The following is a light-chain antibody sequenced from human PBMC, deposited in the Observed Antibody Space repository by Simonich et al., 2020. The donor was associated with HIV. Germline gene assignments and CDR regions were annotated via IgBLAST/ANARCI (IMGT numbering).Light chain of an antibody. CDR2: WAS. CDR1: QSVLYSSNNKDY. V-gene: IGKV4-1*01. J-gene: IGKJ2*01. CDR3: QQYCTTPYT. Sequence: DIVMTQSPDSLAVSLGERATINCKSSQSVLYSSNNKDYLAWYQQKPGQPPKLLIYWASTRESGVPDRFSGSGSGTDFPLTISSLQAEDVAVYYCQQYCTTPYTFGQGTKLEIK.